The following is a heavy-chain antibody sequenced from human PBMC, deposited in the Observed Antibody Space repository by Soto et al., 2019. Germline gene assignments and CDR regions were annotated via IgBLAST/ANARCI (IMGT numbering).Heavy chain of an antibody. CDR1: GFTFSSYG. Sequence: QVQLVESGGGVVQPGRSLRLSCAASGFTFSSYGMHWVRQAPGKGLEWVAVISYDGSNKYYADSVKGRFTISRDNSKNTLYLQMNSLRAEDTAVYYCAKDSDSSGLYRGYFDYWGQGTLVTVSS. D-gene: IGHD6-19*01. CDR2: ISYDGSNK. V-gene: IGHV3-30*18. CDR3: AKDSDSSGLYRGYFDY. J-gene: IGHJ4*02.